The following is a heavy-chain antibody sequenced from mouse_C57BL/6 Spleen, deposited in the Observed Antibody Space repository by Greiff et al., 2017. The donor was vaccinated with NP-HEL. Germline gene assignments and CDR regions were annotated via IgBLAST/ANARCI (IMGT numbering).Heavy chain of an antibody. V-gene: IGHV1-50*01. J-gene: IGHJ2*01. CDR2: IDPSDSYT. CDR3: ARNSNCDY. Sequence: QVQLQQPGAELVKPGASVKLSCKASGYTFTSYWMQWVKQRPGQGLEWIGEIDPSDSYTNYNQKFKGKATLTVDTSSSTAYMQLSSLTSEDSAVYYCARNSNCDYWGQGTTLTVSS. CDR1: GYTFTSYW. D-gene: IGHD2-5*01.